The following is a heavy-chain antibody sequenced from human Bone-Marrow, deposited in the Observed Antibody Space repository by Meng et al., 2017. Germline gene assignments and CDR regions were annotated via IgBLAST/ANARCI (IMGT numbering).Heavy chain of an antibody. CDR1: GFTFSNAW. V-gene: IGHV3-15*01. J-gene: IGHJ4*02. Sequence: GESLKISCAASGFTFSNAWMTWVRQAPGKGLEWIGRMKSNVDGGTVDYAAPVKGRFTISRDDSKNTLYLQMNSLITEDTAVYFCATGAAAADHWGQGTLVTVSS. CDR3: ATGAAAADH. D-gene: IGHD6-13*01. CDR2: MKSNVDGGTV.